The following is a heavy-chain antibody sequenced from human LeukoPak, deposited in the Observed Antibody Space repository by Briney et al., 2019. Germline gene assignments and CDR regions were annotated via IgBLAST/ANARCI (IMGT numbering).Heavy chain of an antibody. D-gene: IGHD3-22*01. V-gene: IGHV3-23*01. Sequence: GGSLKLSCKASGFTFDNYAMSWVRQAPGKGLEWVSGITDSGGSTNYADSVKGRFTISRDNSKNTLYLEMDNLRVEDTAVYYCAKVIRSPKILVVSDAFDIWGQGTMVTVSS. CDR3: AKVIRSPKILVVSDAFDI. J-gene: IGHJ3*02. CDR2: ITDSGGST. CDR1: GFTFDNYA.